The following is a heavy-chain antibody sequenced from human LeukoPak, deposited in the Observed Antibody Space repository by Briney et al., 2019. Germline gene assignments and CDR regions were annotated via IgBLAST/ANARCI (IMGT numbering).Heavy chain of an antibody. V-gene: IGHV1-69*04. J-gene: IGHJ4*02. CDR2: IIPILGIA. D-gene: IGHD2-2*01. Sequence: SSVKVSCKASGGTFSSYAISWVRQAPGQGLEWMGRIIPILGIANYAQKFQGRVTITADKSTSTAYMELSSLRSEDTAVYYCARVPAARNGPFDYWGQGTLVTVSS. CDR3: ARVPAARNGPFDY. CDR1: GGTFSSYA.